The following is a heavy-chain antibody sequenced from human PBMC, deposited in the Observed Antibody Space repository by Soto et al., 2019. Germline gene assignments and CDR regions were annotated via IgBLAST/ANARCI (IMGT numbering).Heavy chain of an antibody. CDR3: ARDLQGITIFGVPKGGMDV. D-gene: IGHD3-3*01. J-gene: IGHJ6*02. Sequence: GGALRLSCAASGFTFSSYWMSWVRQAPGKGLEWVANIKQDGSEKYYVDSVKGRFTISRDNAKNSLYLQMNSLRAEDTAVYYCARDLQGITIFGVPKGGMDVWGQGTTVTVSS. V-gene: IGHV3-7*03. CDR2: IKQDGSEK. CDR1: GFTFSSYW.